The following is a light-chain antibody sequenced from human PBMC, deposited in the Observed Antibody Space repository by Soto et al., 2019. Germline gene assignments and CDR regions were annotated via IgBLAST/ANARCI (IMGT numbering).Light chain of an antibody. J-gene: IGKJ2*01. Sequence: ILMTPSPATLSVSPGERATLSCRASQSVNSNLVWYQQKPGQAPRLLIYGASTRATGIPARFSGSGSGTEFTLTISSLQYEDFAVYYCQQYDNWLPYTFGQGTNRDIK. CDR1: QSVNSN. V-gene: IGKV3-15*01. CDR2: GAS. CDR3: QQYDNWLPYT.